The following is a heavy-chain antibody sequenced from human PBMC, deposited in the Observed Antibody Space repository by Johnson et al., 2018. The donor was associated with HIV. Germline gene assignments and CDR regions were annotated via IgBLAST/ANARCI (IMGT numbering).Heavy chain of an antibody. D-gene: IGHD1-14*01. Sequence: QVQLVESGGGVVQPGGSLRLSCTASGFTFDDYGMSWVRQAPGKGLEWVAVISYDGSNKYYADSVRGRFTLSRDNSKNTLYLQMDSLRAEDTAVYYCAKIRTSGTGDAFDMWGQGTMVTVSS. J-gene: IGHJ3*02. CDR1: GFTFDDYG. CDR2: ISYDGSNK. V-gene: IGHV3-30*18. CDR3: AKIRTSGTGDAFDM.